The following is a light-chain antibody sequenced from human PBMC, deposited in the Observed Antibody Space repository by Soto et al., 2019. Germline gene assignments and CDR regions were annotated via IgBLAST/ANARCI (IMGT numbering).Light chain of an antibody. CDR3: QTWGTGIV. Sequence: QLVLTQSPSASAPLGASVKLTCTLSSGHSDYTIAWHQQQPQKGPRYLMKLNSDGSHTKGDGIPDRFSGSSSGAERYLTISSLQSEDEADYYCQTWGTGIVFGGGTKLTVL. CDR2: LNSDGSH. J-gene: IGLJ2*01. V-gene: IGLV4-69*01. CDR1: SGHSDYT.